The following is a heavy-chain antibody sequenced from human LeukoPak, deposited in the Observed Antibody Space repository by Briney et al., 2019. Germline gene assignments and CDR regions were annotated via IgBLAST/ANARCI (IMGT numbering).Heavy chain of an antibody. V-gene: IGHV4-59*02. Sequence: PSETLSLTCTVFGVSVTGYFLNWVRQPPGKGLEWIGHIYKIGTTNYNPSLKSRLTISADTSKNQFSLQLRSVTAADTAVYYCVIGVGWQPDYWGQGALVTVSS. CDR3: VIGVGWQPDY. CDR1: GVSVTGYF. CDR2: IYKIGTT. J-gene: IGHJ4*02. D-gene: IGHD2-15*01.